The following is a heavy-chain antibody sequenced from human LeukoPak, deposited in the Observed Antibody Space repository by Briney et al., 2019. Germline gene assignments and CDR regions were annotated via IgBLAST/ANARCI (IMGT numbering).Heavy chain of an antibody. CDR3: ARAAEGNYYYYYMDV. CDR2: ISSNGGST. D-gene: IGHD3-10*01. Sequence: GGSLRLSCAASGFTFSSYAMHWVRQAPGKGLEYVSAISSNGGSTYYANSVKGRFTISRDNSKNTLYLQMGSLRAEDMAVYYCARAAEGNYYYYYMDVWGKGTTVTVSS. CDR1: GFTFSSYA. J-gene: IGHJ6*03. V-gene: IGHV3-64*01.